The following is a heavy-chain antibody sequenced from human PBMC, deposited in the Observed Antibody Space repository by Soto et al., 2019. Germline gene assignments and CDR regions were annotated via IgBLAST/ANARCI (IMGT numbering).Heavy chain of an antibody. CDR3: ARMATFGSLNWFDP. V-gene: IGHV1-8*01. Sequence: QVKLVQSGAEVREPGASVKVYCKASGYSFTNNDVSWVRQATGQGLEWMGWMNHGSGDTGYAQKFQGRVTMTRDISIATAYMELSSLRYDDTAIYYCARMATFGSLNWFDPWGQGTLVTVSS. D-gene: IGHD3-16*01. J-gene: IGHJ5*02. CDR2: MNHGSGDT. CDR1: GYSFTNND.